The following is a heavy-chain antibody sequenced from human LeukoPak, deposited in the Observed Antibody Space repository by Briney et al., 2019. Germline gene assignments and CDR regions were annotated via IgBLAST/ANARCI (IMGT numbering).Heavy chain of an antibody. Sequence: SETLSLTCTVSGGSISSSSYYWGWIRQPPGKGLEWIGSIYYSGSTYYNPSLKSRVTISVDTSKNQFSLKLSSVTAADTAVYYCARPLGYCSGGSCYFNWFDPRGQGTLVTVSS. D-gene: IGHD2-15*01. V-gene: IGHV4-39*01. J-gene: IGHJ5*02. CDR3: ARPLGYCSGGSCYFNWFDP. CDR2: IYYSGST. CDR1: GGSISSSSYY.